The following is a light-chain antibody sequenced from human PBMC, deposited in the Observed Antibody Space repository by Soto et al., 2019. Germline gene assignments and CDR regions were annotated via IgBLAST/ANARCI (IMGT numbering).Light chain of an antibody. J-gene: IGKJ1*01. V-gene: IGKV1-5*01. CDR2: GAS. CDR3: QHHNSYSQT. CDR1: QSIRYY. Sequence: DIQLTQSPPTLSASVGDRVTITCRTSQSIRYYLAWYQQMPGKAPKLLIYGASSLQSGVPSRFSGSGSGTEFTHTISSLQPDDFASYFCQHHNSYSQTFGQGTKVEIK.